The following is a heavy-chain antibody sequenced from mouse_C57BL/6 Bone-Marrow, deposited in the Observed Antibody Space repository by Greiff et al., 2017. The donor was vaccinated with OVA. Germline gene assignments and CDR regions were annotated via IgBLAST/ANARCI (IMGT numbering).Heavy chain of an antibody. CDR3: ARRDYSNYDYAMDY. V-gene: IGHV5-6*01. CDR2: ISSGGSYT. Sequence: EVQLQESGGDLVKPGGSLKLSCAASGFTFSSYGMSWVRQTPDKRLEWVATISSGGSYTYYPDSVKGRFTISRDNAKNTLYLQMSSLNSEYTAMDYCARRDYSNYDYAMDYWGQGTSVTVSS. D-gene: IGHD2-5*01. CDR1: GFTFSSYG. J-gene: IGHJ4*01.